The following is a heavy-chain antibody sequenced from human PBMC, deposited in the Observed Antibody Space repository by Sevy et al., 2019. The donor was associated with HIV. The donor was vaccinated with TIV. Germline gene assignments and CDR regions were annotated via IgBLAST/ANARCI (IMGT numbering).Heavy chain of an antibody. CDR3: ARTCCTNGVCYYYYGMDV. Sequence: ASVKVSCKASGYTFTSYGITWVRQAPGQGLEWMGWINPKNGNTKYAQKFQGRLTMTTDTSTSTVYMELRSLRSDDTAIYYCARTCCTNGVCYYYYGMDVWGQGTTVTVSS. CDR1: GYTFTSYG. CDR2: INPKNGNT. J-gene: IGHJ6*02. V-gene: IGHV1-18*04. D-gene: IGHD2-8*01.